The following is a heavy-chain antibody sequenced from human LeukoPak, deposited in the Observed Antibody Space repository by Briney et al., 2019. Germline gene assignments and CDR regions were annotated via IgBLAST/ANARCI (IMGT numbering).Heavy chain of an antibody. CDR2: IASETYGGTA. CDR1: GFTFGDYA. J-gene: IGHJ4*02. V-gene: IGHV3-49*04. Sequence: GGSLRLSCTTSGFTFGDYAMTWVRQAPGKGLEWVGFIASETYGGTAEYAASVKGRFTISRDDSKSIAYLQMNSLKTEDTAVYYCTRDQTPYYWGQGTLVTVSS. CDR3: TRDQTPYY.